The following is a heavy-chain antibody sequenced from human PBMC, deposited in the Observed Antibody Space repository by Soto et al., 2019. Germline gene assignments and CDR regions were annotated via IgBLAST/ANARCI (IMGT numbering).Heavy chain of an antibody. CDR1: GFSLSNARMG. Sequence: QVTLKESGPVLVKPTETLTLTCTVSGFSLSNARMGVSWIRQPPGKALEWLAHIFSNDEKSYSTSLKSRLTTTKDTSKSQIVLTMPNIDPVHTATYCCPRMAWAAADYNWFDPWGQGTLVTVSS. CDR3: PRMAWAAADYNWFDP. D-gene: IGHD6-13*01. V-gene: IGHV2-26*01. J-gene: IGHJ5*02. CDR2: IFSNDEK.